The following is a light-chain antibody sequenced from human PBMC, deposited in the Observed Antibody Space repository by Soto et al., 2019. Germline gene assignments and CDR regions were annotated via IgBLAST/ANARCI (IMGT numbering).Light chain of an antibody. J-gene: IGKJ4*01. CDR3: QQSSMALLT. CDR1: HSISNY. V-gene: IGKV3-11*01. CDR2: DAS. Sequence: EVVLTQSPATLSLSPGERATLSCRASHSISNYLAWYQQKPGQAPRLLIYDASNRATGIPARFSGSGAGTDFTLTISSLEPEDSAIYFCQQSSMALLTFGGGTKVEIK.